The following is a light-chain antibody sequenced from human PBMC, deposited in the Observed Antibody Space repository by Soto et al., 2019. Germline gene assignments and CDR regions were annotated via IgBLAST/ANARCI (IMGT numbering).Light chain of an antibody. V-gene: IGLV2-14*01. CDR2: DVS. J-gene: IGLJ1*01. Sequence: QSALTQPASVSGSPGQSITISCTGTSSDVGGYNYVSWYQQHPGKAPKLMIYDVSNRPSGVSNRFSGSKSGNTASLTISGLQAEDEADNYCSSYTSSSTPYDFGTGTKLTVL. CDR3: SSYTSSSTPYD. CDR1: SSDVGGYNY.